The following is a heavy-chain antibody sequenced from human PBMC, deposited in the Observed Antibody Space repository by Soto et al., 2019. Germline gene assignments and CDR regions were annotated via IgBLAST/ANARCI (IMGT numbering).Heavy chain of an antibody. D-gene: IGHD6-13*01. CDR3: ARANRSWYSGYYYYGMGV. Sequence: VASVKVSRKSSGHTFTGYYMHWVRQAPGQGLECMGWINPNSGGTNYAQKVQGWVTMTRDTSISTAYMELSRLRSDDTAVYYCARANRSWYSGYYYYGMGVWDRGTTVTVSS. V-gene: IGHV1-2*04. J-gene: IGHJ6*02. CDR2: INPNSGGT. CDR1: GHTFTGYY.